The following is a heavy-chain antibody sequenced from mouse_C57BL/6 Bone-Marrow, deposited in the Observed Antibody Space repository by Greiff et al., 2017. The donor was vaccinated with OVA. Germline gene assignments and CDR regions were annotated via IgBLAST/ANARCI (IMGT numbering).Heavy chain of an antibody. CDR1: GYTFTNYW. J-gene: IGHJ3*01. Sequence: QVQLQQSGAELVRPGTSVKMSCKASGYTFTNYWIGWAKQRPGHGLEWIGDIYPGGGYTNYNEKFKGKATLTADKSSSTAYMQCSSLTSEDSAIYYGARSGDGYYVAWFAYWGQGTLVTVSA. V-gene: IGHV1-63*01. D-gene: IGHD2-3*01. CDR2: IYPGGGYT. CDR3: ARSGDGYYVAWFAY.